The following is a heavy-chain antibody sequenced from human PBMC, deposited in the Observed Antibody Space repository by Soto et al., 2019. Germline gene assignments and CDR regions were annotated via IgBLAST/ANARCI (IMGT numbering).Heavy chain of an antibody. D-gene: IGHD6-25*01. J-gene: IGHJ4*02. CDR1: GFTFSSYA. CDR3: ANFFAETGGSSGWPWSFHY. CDR2: ISGSGATT. V-gene: IGHV3-23*01. Sequence: EVQLLESGGGLVQPGRSLRVSCAASGFTFSSYAMSWVRQAPGKGLEWVSAISGSGATTYYADSVKGRFTISRDNSESTLSLQMNSLRVEDTAIYYCANFFAETGGSSGWPWSFHYWGQGTLVTVSS.